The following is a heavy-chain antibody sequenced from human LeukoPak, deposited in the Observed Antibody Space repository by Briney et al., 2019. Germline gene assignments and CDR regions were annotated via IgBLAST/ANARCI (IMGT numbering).Heavy chain of an antibody. CDR1: GYTFTGYY. D-gene: IGHD4-23*01. J-gene: IGHJ4*02. CDR2: INPNSGGT. CDR3: ARGSRGRFIGIWGTGVTDFDY. V-gene: IGHV1-2*06. Sequence: ASVKVSCKASGYTFTGYYMHWVRQAPGQGLEWMGRINPNSGGTNYAQKFQGRVTMTRDTSISTAYMELSRLRSDDTAVYYCARGSRGRFIGIWGTGVTDFDYWGQGTLVTVSS.